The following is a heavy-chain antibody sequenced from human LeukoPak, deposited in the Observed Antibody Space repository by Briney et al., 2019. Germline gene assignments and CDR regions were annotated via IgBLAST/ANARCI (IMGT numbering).Heavy chain of an antibody. Sequence: GGSLRLSCAASGFTFSDYCMNWVRQAPGKGLEWVSYIGTSSSNIYYSDSVKGRFTVSRDSARNSPYLQMNSLRAEDTAVYYCAREGDTSGAAGTEFDYWGQGALVTVSS. J-gene: IGHJ4*02. CDR2: IGTSSSNI. CDR1: GFTFSDYC. V-gene: IGHV3-48*01. D-gene: IGHD6-25*01. CDR3: AREGDTSGAAGTEFDY.